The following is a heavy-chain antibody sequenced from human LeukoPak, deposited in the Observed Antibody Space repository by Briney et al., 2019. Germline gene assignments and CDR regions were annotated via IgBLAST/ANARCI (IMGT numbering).Heavy chain of an antibody. CDR2: SSGSGGST. Sequence: GGTLRLSCAASGFSFSSYAMSWVRQAPGQGLDLVSASSGSGGSTYYADSVKGRFTISRDNSKNTLYLQMNSLRAEDTAVYYCAKTTPPNYYDSSGYSAAVDYWGQGTLVTVSS. CDR1: GFSFSSYA. V-gene: IGHV3-23*01. D-gene: IGHD3-22*01. CDR3: AKTTPPNYYDSSGYSAAVDY. J-gene: IGHJ4*02.